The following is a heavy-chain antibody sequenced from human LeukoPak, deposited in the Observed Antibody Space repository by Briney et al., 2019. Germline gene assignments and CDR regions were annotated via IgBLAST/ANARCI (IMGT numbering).Heavy chain of an antibody. D-gene: IGHD6-19*01. CDR2: IIPIFGTA. Sequence: GASVKVSCKASGGTFSSYAISWVRQAPGQGLEWMGGIIPIFGTANYAQKFQGRVTITADESTSTAYMELSSLRSEDTAVYYCARVAVAGRGYNWFDPWGQGTLVTVSS. J-gene: IGHJ5*02. CDR3: ARVAVAGRGYNWFDP. CDR1: GGTFSSYA. V-gene: IGHV1-69*01.